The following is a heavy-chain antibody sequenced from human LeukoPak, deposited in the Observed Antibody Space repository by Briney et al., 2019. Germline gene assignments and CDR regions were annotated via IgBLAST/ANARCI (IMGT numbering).Heavy chain of an antibody. D-gene: IGHD3-10*01. CDR2: ISYSGST. Sequence: PSETLSLTCAVSGASVTHGGFSWTWVRQPPGKGLEWLAIISYSGSTNYNPSLKSRVTISVDTSKNQFSLKLSSVTAADTAVYYCAREGRYYYGSGPGEYYYYMDVWGKGTTVTISS. CDR3: AREGRYYYGSGPGEYYYYMDV. V-gene: IGHV4-61*08. CDR1: GASVTHGGFS. J-gene: IGHJ6*03.